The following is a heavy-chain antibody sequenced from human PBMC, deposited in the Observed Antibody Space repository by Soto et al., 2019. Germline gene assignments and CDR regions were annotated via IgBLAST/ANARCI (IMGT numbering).Heavy chain of an antibody. D-gene: IGHD2-15*01. CDR2: ISNTGNT. Sequence: SETLSLTCTVSGDSISIYYWSWIRQPPGKGLEWIGYISNTGNTVYNPSLRSRVAMSLDTSKNQFTLKLSSVSAADTAVYYCARVVNWFDPLGQGTLVTVSS. CDR3: ARVVNWFDP. V-gene: IGHV4-59*01. CDR1: GDSISIYY. J-gene: IGHJ5*02.